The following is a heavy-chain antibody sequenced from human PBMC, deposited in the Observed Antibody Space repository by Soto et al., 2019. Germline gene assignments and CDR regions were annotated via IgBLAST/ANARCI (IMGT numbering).Heavy chain of an antibody. J-gene: IGHJ4*02. V-gene: IGHV1-18*01. Sequence: QVQLVQSGAEVKKPGASVKVSCKASGYTFTSSGISWVRQAPGQGLEWMGWISAYNGNTNYAQKLQGRVTMTTDTSTSTAHMELRSLRADDTAVYYCARDPFGLVVVVPTFDYWGQGTLVTVSS. CDR1: GYTFTSSG. D-gene: IGHD2-2*01. CDR3: ARDPFGLVVVVPTFDY. CDR2: ISAYNGNT.